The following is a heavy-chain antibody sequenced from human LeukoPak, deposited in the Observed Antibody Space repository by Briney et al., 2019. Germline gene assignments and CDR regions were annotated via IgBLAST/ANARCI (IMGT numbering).Heavy chain of an antibody. V-gene: IGHV3-23*01. Sequence: HPGGSLRLSCGASGFTFCCHAVRWVRQARGKGLEWVSALSGSGGSPYYVASVKGGFTISRDNSKNTLYLQMNSLRAEDTAVYYCAKDLPIPFPGYSIDYWGQGTLVTVSS. CDR2: LSGSGGSP. CDR1: GFTFCCHA. D-gene: IGHD5-18*01. CDR3: AKDLPIPFPGYSIDY. J-gene: IGHJ4*02.